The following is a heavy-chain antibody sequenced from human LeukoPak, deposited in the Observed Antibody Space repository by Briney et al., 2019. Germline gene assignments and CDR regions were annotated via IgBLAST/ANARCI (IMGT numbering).Heavy chain of an antibody. D-gene: IGHD3-22*01. J-gene: IGHJ4*02. V-gene: IGHV4-31*03. CDR1: GGSISSGGYY. CDR2: IYYSGST. Sequence: SQTLSLTCTVSGGSISSGGYYWSWIRQHPGKGLEWIGYIYYSGSTYYNPSLESRVTISVDTSKNQFSLKLSSVTAADTAVYYCARARAPYYYDSSGYHFDYWGQGTLVTVSS. CDR3: ARARAPYYYDSSGYHFDY.